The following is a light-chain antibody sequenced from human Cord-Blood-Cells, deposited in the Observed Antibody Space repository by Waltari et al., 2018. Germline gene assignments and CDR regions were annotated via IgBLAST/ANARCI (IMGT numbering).Light chain of an antibody. CDR1: SRDVGGYNY. Sequence: QSALTQPASVSGSPGQSITISCTGTSRDVGGYNYVSWYQQHPGKATKLIIYDVSKRPSGVSTRFSGSKSRNTASLTISGLQAEDEADYYCSSYTSSSTWVFGGGTKLTVL. V-gene: IGLV2-14*01. CDR3: SSYTSSSTWV. J-gene: IGLJ3*02. CDR2: DVS.